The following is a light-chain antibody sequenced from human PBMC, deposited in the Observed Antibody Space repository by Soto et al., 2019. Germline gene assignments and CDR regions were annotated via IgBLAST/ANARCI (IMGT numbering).Light chain of an antibody. Sequence: DIQMTQSPSSLSASVGDRVTITCQASQDISTNLNWYQQKPGRAPKLLISDAYNLETGVPSRFSGSGSGTHFIFTISSLQPEDIATYYCQRWFTFGGGTKVEIK. CDR2: DAY. J-gene: IGKJ4*01. CDR1: QDISTN. V-gene: IGKV1-33*01. CDR3: QRWFT.